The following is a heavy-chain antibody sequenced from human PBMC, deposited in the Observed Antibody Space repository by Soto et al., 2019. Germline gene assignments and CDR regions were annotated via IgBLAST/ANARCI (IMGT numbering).Heavy chain of an antibody. V-gene: IGHV4-4*02. CDR2: IYHSGST. D-gene: IGHD2-2*01. CDR3: ARGPTRAAIHVPYYYYYGMDV. CDR1: GGSISSSNW. Sequence: QVQLQESGPGLVKPSGTLSLTCAVSGGSISSSNWWSWVRQPPGKGLEWIGEIYHSGSTNYNPSLKSRVTISVDKSKNQFSLKLSSVTAADTAVYYCARGPTRAAIHVPYYYYYGMDVWGQGTTVTVSS. J-gene: IGHJ6*02.